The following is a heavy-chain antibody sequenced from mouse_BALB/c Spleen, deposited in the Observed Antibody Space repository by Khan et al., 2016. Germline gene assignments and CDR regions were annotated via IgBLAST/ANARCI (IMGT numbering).Heavy chain of an antibody. CDR1: GFDISRYW. J-gene: IGHJ4*01. V-gene: IGHV4-1*02. D-gene: IGHD2-1*01. Sequence: EVQLQESGGGLVQPGGSLKLSCAASGFDISRYWMSWVRQAPGKGLEWIGEINPDSSTINYTPSLKDKFIISRDNAKNTLYLQMSKVRSEDTALYYCSKGRWYWAMDYWGQGTSFTVSS. CDR2: INPDSSTI. CDR3: SKGRWYWAMDY.